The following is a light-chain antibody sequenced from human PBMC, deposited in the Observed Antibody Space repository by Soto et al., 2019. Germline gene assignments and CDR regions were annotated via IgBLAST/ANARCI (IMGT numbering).Light chain of an antibody. CDR3: QQFARSHPAFT. J-gene: IGKJ2*01. Sequence: LTQSPGTLYLSPGERATLSCRATQCVDSRHLAWYQQQPGQAPRLLIYGSSIRATGTPDMFSGSGSGTDLALTISKLGHEDFAFYYCQQFARSHPAFTFAQGTKVEL. CDR1: QCVDSRH. V-gene: IGKV3-20*01. CDR2: GSS.